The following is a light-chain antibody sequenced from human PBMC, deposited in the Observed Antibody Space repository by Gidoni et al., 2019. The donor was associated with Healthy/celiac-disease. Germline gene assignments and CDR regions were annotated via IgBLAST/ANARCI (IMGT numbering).Light chain of an antibody. Sequence: QSAFTLPASVSWTPDHSFTISCTGTSSDIGADSYVSWYQQHPGKAPRLMIYDVSNRPSGVSNRFSGSKSGNTASLTSSGLQAEDEADYYCSSYTNSNTWVFGGGTKLTVL. CDR1: SSDIGADSY. J-gene: IGLJ3*02. CDR3: SSYTNSNTWV. V-gene: IGLV2-14*03. CDR2: DVS.